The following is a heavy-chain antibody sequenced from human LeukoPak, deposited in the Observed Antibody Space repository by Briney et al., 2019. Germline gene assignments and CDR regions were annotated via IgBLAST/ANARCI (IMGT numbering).Heavy chain of an antibody. CDR1: GGSISSYY. Sequence: SETLSLTCTVSGGSISSYYWSWIRQPAGKGLEWIGRIYTSGSTNYNPSLKSRVTMSVDTSKSQFSLKLSSVTAADTAVYYCARGHDTLGNPPYDYWGQGTLVTVSS. V-gene: IGHV4-4*07. CDR3: ARGHDTLGNPPYDY. J-gene: IGHJ4*02. CDR2: IYTSGST. D-gene: IGHD1-14*01.